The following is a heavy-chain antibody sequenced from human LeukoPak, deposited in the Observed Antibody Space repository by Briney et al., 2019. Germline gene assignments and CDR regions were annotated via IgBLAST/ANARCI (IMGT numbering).Heavy chain of an antibody. CDR1: GYTFTGYY. CDR2: INPNSGGT. J-gene: IGHJ3*02. D-gene: IGHD2-15*01. Sequence: ASVKVSCKASGYTFTGYYMHWVRQAPGQGLEWMGWINPNSGGTNYAQKFQGRVTMTRDTSISTAYMELSRLRSDDSAVYYCARDRYCSGGSCYAFDIWGQGTMVTVSS. CDR3: ARDRYCSGGSCYAFDI. V-gene: IGHV1-2*02.